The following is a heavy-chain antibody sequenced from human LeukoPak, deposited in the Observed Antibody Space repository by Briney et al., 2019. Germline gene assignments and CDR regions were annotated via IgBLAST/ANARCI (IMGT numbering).Heavy chain of an antibody. CDR3: ARDDCSTTPCYAF. V-gene: IGHV3-33*08. J-gene: IGHJ4*02. Sequence: GGSLRLSCAASGFTFSSYAMSWVRQAPGKGLEWVAAIWYDGSKTSYTDSVEGRFTVSRDISKNTVYLQMNGLKAEDTAVYYCARDDCSTTPCYAFWGQGTLVTVSS. CDR1: GFTFSSYA. CDR2: IWYDGSKT. D-gene: IGHD2-2*01.